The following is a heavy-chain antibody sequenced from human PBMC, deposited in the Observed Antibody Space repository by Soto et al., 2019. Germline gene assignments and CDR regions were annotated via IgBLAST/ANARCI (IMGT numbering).Heavy chain of an antibody. CDR2: ISYDGRNK. D-gene: IGHD4-4*01. Sequence: QVYLVESGGGVVQPGRSLRLSCAASGLTFSSYGMHWVRQGPGKGLEWVAVISYDGRNKYYADSVKGRFTISRDNSKNTLYLQMNSLRAKDTAVYYCAMSSTAEYYYYGIDVWGHGTTVTVSS. CDR1: GLTFSSYG. J-gene: IGHJ6*02. CDR3: AMSSTAEYYYYGIDV. V-gene: IGHV3-30*03.